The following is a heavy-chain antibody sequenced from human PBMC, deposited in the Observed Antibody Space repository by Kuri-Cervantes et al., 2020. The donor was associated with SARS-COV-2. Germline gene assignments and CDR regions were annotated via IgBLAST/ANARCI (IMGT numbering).Heavy chain of an antibody. CDR1: GGTFSSYA. J-gene: IGHJ6*02. CDR3: ARGRHEDIVVVPDDYYYGMDV. CDR2: IIPIFGTA. V-gene: IGHV1-69*13. Sequence: SVKVSCKASGGTFSSYAISWVRQAPGQGLEWMGGIIPIFGTANYAQKFQGRVTITADESTSTAYMELSSLRSEDTAVYYCARGRHEDIVVVPDDYYYGMDVWAKGPRSPSP. D-gene: IGHD2-2*01.